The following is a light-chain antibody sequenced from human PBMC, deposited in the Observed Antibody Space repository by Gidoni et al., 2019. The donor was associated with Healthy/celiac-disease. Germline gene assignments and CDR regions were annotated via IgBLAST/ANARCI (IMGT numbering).Light chain of an antibody. J-gene: IGLJ2*01. CDR1: SSDVGSYNL. V-gene: IGLV2-23*02. Sequence: QSALTQPASVSGSPGQPITISCTGTSSDVGSYNLVSWYQQHPCKAPKLMIYEVSQRPSGVSNRFSGSKSGNTASLTISGLQAEDEADYYCCSYAGSSTLVVFGGGTKLTVL. CDR2: EVS. CDR3: CSYAGSSTLVV.